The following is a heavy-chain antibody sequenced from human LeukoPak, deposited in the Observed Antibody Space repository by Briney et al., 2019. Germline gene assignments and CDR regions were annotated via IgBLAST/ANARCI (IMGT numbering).Heavy chain of an antibody. CDR3: AKEQQQQFDY. CDR2: IKYDGSNK. V-gene: IGHV3-30*02. D-gene: IGHD6-13*01. Sequence: GGSLRLSCAASGFTFSSYGMYWVRQAPGKGLEWVGYIKYDGSNKKYGDSVKGRFTISRDNSKNTLYLQMNSLRAEDTAIYYCAKEQQQQFDYWGQGTLVTVSS. J-gene: IGHJ4*02. CDR1: GFTFSSYG.